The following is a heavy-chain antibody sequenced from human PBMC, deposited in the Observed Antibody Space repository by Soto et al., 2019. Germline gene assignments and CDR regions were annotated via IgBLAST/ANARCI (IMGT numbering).Heavy chain of an antibody. CDR2: IYWNDDK. D-gene: IGHD6-19*01. Sequence: GSGPTLVNPTPTLTLTCTFSGFSLSTSGVGVGWIRQPPGKALEWLALIYWNDDKRYSPSLKSRLTITKDTSKNQVVLTMTNMDPVDTATYYCAHVGPGRIAVAQPQGTCFDYWGQGTLVTVSS. V-gene: IGHV2-5*01. J-gene: IGHJ4*02. CDR1: GFSLSTSGVG. CDR3: AHVGPGRIAVAQPQGTCFDY.